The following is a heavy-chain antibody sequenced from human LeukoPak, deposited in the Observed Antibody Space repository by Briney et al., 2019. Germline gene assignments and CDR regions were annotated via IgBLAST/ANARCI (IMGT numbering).Heavy chain of an antibody. Sequence: GGSLRLSCAASGFTFSSYAMSWVRQAPGKGLEWVSAISGSGGSTYYADSVKGRFTISRDNSKNTLYLQMNSLRAEDTAVYYCAKDSHRYSYFGVYFDYWGQGTLVTVSS. V-gene: IGHV3-23*01. D-gene: IGHD5-18*01. CDR1: GFTFSSYA. CDR3: AKDSHRYSYFGVYFDY. J-gene: IGHJ4*02. CDR2: ISGSGGST.